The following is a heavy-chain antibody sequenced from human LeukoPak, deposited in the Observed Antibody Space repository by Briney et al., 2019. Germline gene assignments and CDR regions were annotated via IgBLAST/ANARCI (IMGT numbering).Heavy chain of an antibody. J-gene: IGHJ4*02. Sequence: GESLKISCKGSGYSFTNNWIGWVRQVPGKGLEWLGTIYPGDSDTTYSPSFQGHVTISADKSTSTAYLQWNSLKASDTAMYYCARLQGVSRGWSFDYWGQGTLVTVSS. V-gene: IGHV5-51*01. D-gene: IGHD6-19*01. CDR3: ARLQGVSRGWSFDY. CDR1: GYSFTNNW. CDR2: IYPGDSDT.